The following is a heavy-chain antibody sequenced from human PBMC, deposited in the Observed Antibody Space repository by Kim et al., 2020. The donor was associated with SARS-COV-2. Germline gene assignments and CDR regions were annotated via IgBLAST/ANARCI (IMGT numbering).Heavy chain of an antibody. D-gene: IGHD3-10*01. CDR3: ARTMQHFAMVRAVLRFDP. CDR2: ISYSGST. J-gene: IGHJ5*02. Sequence: LEWIGYISYSGSTYYNASVRSRVTISVDTSKNQFSLKLSSVAAADTAVYYCARTMQHFAMVRAVLRFDPLGQGTLVTVSS. V-gene: IGHV4-59*01.